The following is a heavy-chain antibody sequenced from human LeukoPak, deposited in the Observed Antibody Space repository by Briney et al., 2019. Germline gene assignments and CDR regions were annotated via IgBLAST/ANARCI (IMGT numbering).Heavy chain of an antibody. D-gene: IGHD3-10*01. CDR2: IYYSGST. CDR3: ARHTYGSGSFHDAFDI. Sequence: PSETLSLTCTVSGGSISSYYWSWIRQPPGKGLEWIGYIYYSGSTNYNPSLKSRVTISVDTSKNQFPLKLSSVTAADTAVYYCARHTYGSGSFHDAFDIWGQGTMVTVSS. V-gene: IGHV4-59*08. CDR1: GGSISSYY. J-gene: IGHJ3*02.